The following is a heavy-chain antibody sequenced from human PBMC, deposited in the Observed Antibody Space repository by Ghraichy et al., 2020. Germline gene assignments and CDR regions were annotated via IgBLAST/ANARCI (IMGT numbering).Heavy chain of an antibody. D-gene: IGHD3-22*01. Sequence: GGSLRLSCAASGFTFSSYAMSWVRQAPGKGLEWVSAISGSGGSTYYADSVKGRFTISRDNSKNTLYLQMNSLRAEDTAVYYCAKPGWGATMIVGWAFDYWGQGTLVTVSS. V-gene: IGHV3-23*01. CDR3: AKPGWGATMIVGWAFDY. CDR1: GFTFSSYA. CDR2: ISGSGGST. J-gene: IGHJ4*02.